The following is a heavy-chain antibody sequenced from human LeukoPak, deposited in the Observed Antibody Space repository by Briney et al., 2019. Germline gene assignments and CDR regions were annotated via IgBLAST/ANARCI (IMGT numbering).Heavy chain of an antibody. CDR3: ARDLGGGDTDY. V-gene: IGHV3-23*01. CDR1: GFTFSSSA. J-gene: IGHJ4*02. Sequence: GGSLRLSCAASGFTFSSSAMSWVRQAPGKGLEWVSAISNNGGYTYYADSVQGRFTISRDNSKNTLYLQMNSLRAEDTAVYYCARDLGGGDTDYWGQGTLVTVSS. D-gene: IGHD2-21*02. CDR2: ISNNGGYT.